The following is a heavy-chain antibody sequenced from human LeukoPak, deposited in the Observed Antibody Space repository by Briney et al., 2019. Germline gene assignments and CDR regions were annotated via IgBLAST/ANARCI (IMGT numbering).Heavy chain of an antibody. CDR3: ARVQDSSSWHFDY. D-gene: IGHD6-13*01. CDR2: ISSSSSYI. V-gene: IGHV3-21*01. J-gene: IGHJ4*02. Sequence: GGSLRLSCAASGFTFSSYSMNWVRQAPGKGLEWVSSISSSSSYIYHADSVKGRFTISRDNAKNSLYLQMNSLRAEDTAVYYCARVQDSSSWHFDYWGQGTLVTVSS. CDR1: GFTFSSYS.